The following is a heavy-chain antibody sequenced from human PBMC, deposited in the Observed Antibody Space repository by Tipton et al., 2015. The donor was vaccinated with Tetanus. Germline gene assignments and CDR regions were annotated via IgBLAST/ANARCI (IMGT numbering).Heavy chain of an antibody. J-gene: IGHJ4*02. CDR1: GFIFTNYA. V-gene: IGHV3-23*01. CDR3: AKELERPHSLVDY. D-gene: IGHD3-3*01. CDR2: ISDSGTAGDSTT. Sequence: SLRLSCAASGFIFTNYAISWIRQAPGKRLEWVSAISDSGTAGDSTTYYADSVKGRFTVSRDNSKNTLYLQMNSLRAEDTAVYYCAKELERPHSLVDYWGQGTLVTVSS.